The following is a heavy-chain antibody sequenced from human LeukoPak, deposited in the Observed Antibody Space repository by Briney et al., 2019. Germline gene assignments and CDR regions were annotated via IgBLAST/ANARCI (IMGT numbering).Heavy chain of an antibody. CDR3: ASSVYSGSPTKSFDY. D-gene: IGHD2-21*01. CDR2: IHSGGVT. Sequence: GGSLRLSCAASGFTVSSQYMNWVRQAPGKGLEWVSVIHSGGVTYYADSVKGRFTISRDNSKNILYLQMDSLRADGTAIYYCASSVYSGSPTKSFDYWGRGTLITVSS. J-gene: IGHJ4*02. CDR1: GFTVSSQY. V-gene: IGHV3-53*01.